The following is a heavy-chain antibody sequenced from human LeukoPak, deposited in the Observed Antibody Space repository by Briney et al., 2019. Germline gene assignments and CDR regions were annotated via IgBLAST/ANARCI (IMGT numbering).Heavy chain of an antibody. V-gene: IGHV3-9*01. CDR2: ISWNSDSK. D-gene: IGHD3-22*01. J-gene: IGHJ4*02. Sequence: GGSLRLSCAASGFIFDDYSMHWVRQAPEKGLEWVSGISWNSDSKDYADSVKGRFTISRDNAKNSLYLQMNSLRAEDTAVYYCARADSSGYYYFDYWGQGTLVTVSS. CDR3: ARADSSGYYYFDY. CDR1: GFIFDDYS.